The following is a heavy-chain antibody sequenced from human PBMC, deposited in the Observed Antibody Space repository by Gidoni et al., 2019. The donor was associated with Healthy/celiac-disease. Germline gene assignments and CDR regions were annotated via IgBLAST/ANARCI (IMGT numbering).Heavy chain of an antibody. D-gene: IGHD2-2*01. J-gene: IGHJ6*03. CDR3: ARGLGYCSSTSCYYYYYYMDV. V-gene: IGHV6-1*01. CDR2: TYYRSKWYN. CDR1: GDSVSSNSAA. Sequence: QVQLQQSGPGLVKPSQTLSLTCAISGDSVSSNSAAWNWIRQSPPRGLEWLGRTYYRSKWYNDYAVSVKSRITINPDTSKNQFSLQLNSVTPEDTAVYYCARGLGYCSSTSCYYYYYYMDVWGKGTTVTVSS.